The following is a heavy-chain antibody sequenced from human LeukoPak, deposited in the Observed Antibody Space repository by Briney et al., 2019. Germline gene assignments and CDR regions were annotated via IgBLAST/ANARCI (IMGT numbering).Heavy chain of an antibody. V-gene: IGHV3-7*01. J-gene: IGHJ3*02. CDR3: AGDRGYSTFDI. CDR2: TNQDESEK. D-gene: IGHD2-15*01. Sequence: PGGSLRLSCAASGFTFSSYWMSWVRQAPGKGLEWVANTNQDESEKNYVDSVKGRFTISRDNTKNSLYLQMNSLRAEDTAVYYCAGDRGYSTFDIWGQGTMVTVSS. CDR1: GFTFSSYW.